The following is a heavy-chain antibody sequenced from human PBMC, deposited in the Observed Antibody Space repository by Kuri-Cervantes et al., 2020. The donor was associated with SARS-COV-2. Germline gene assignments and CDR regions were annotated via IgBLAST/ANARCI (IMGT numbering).Heavy chain of an antibody. V-gene: IGHV3-21*01. CDR1: GFTFSSYS. CDR2: ISSSSSYI. D-gene: IGHD6-19*01. J-gene: IGHJ4*02. CDR3: ARDQGSGWLLGDY. Sequence: GESLKISCAASGFTFSSYSMNWVRQAPGKGLEWVSSISSSSSYIYYADSVKGRFTISRDNAKNSLYPQMNSLRAEDTAVYYCARDQGSGWLLGDYWGQGTLVTVSS.